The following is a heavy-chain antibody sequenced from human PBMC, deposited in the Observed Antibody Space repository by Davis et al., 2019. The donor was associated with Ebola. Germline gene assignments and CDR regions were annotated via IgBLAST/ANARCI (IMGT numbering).Heavy chain of an antibody. D-gene: IGHD1-7*01. CDR1: GYTFTSYY. J-gene: IGHJ6*02. Sequence: AASVKVSCKASGYTFTSYYMHWVRQAPGQGLEWMGIINPSGGSTSYAQKFQSRVTMTRDTSTSTVYMELSSLRSEDTAVYYCARDDLVATGTIFYYYYGMDVWGQGTTVTVSS. CDR3: ARDDLVATGTIFYYYYGMDV. V-gene: IGHV1-46*01. CDR2: INPSGGST.